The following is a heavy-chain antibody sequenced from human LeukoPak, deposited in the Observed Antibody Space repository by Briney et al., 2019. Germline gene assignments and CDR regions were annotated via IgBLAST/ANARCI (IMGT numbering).Heavy chain of an antibody. Sequence: GGSLRLSCAASGFTVSSNYMSWVRQAPGKGLEWVAVISYDGSNKYYADSVKGRFTISRDNSKNTLYLQMNSLRAEDTAVYYCARAIATAGTSSWFDPWGQGTLVTVSS. J-gene: IGHJ5*02. D-gene: IGHD6-13*01. V-gene: IGHV3-30-3*01. CDR1: GFTVSSNY. CDR2: ISYDGSNK. CDR3: ARAIATAGTSSWFDP.